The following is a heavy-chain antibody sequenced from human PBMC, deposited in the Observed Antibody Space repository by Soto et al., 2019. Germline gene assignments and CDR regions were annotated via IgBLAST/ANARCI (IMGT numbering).Heavy chain of an antibody. CDR2: INAGNGNT. CDR3: ARGGSSGWPFDY. V-gene: IGHV1-3*01. J-gene: IGHJ4*02. D-gene: IGHD6-19*01. CDR1: GYTFTSYA. Sequence: ASVKVSCKASGYTFTSYAIHWVRQAPGQRLEWMGWINAGNGNTKYSQKFQGRVTITRDTSASTAYMELSSLRSEDTAVYHCARGGSSGWPFDYWGQGALVTVSS.